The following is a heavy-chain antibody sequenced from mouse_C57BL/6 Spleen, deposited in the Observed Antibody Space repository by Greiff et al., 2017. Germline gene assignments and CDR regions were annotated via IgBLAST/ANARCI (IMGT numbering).Heavy chain of an antibody. CDR3: TRRVLHYYAMDY. CDR2: IDPETGGT. V-gene: IGHV1-15*01. CDR1: GYTFTDYE. D-gene: IGHD1-1*01. J-gene: IGHJ4*01. Sequence: QVQLQQSGAELVRPGASVTLSCKASGYTFTDYEMHWVKQTPVHGLEWIGAIDPETGGTAYNQKFKGKAILTADKSSSTAYMELRSLTSEDSAVYYCTRRVLHYYAMDYWGQGTSVTVSS.